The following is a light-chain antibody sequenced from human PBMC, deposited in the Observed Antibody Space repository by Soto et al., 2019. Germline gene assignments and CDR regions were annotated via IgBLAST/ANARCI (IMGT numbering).Light chain of an antibody. J-gene: IGLJ3*02. CDR3: SSYTSNSTRV. Sequence: QSALTQPASVSGSPGQSITISCTGTSRDVGRYNYVSWYQQYPGKAPKLMIYEVSNRPSGVSNRFSGSKSGNTASLTISGLQAEDEADYYCSSYTSNSTRVFGGGTKVTVL. V-gene: IGLV2-14*01. CDR1: SRDVGRYNY. CDR2: EVS.